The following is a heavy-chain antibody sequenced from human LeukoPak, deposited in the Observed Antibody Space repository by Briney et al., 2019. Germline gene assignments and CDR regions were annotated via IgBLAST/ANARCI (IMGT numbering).Heavy chain of an antibody. CDR3: ARDRYCGSSTSCCTLGYGMDV. Sequence: GGSLRLFCAASGFTSSSYEMNWVHQAPGKGLEWVSYISSSGSTIYYADSVKGRFTISRDNAKNSLYLQMNSLRAEDTAVYYCARDRYCGSSTSCCTLGYGMDVWGQGTTVTVSS. J-gene: IGHJ6*02. V-gene: IGHV3-48*03. D-gene: IGHD2-2*02. CDR1: GFTSSSYE. CDR2: ISSSGSTI.